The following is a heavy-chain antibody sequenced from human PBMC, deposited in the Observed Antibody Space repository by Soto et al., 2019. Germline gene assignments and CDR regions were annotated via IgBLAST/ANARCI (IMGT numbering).Heavy chain of an antibody. CDR3: ARDSAIFGVVTIDAFDI. Sequence: EVQLVESGGGLVQPGGSLRLSCAASGFTFSSYWMSWVRQAPGKGLEWVANIKQDGSEKYYVDSVKGRFTISRDNAKNSLYLQMNSLRAEDTAVYYCARDSAIFGVVTIDAFDIWGQGTMVTVSS. V-gene: IGHV3-7*01. CDR2: IKQDGSEK. D-gene: IGHD3-3*01. J-gene: IGHJ3*02. CDR1: GFTFSSYW.